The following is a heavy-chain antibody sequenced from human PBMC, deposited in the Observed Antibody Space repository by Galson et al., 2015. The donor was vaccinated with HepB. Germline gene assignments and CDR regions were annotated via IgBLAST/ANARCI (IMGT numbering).Heavy chain of an antibody. D-gene: IGHD6-19*01. V-gene: IGHV5-10-1*01. CDR2: IDPSDSYT. Sequence: QSGAEVKKPGESLRISCKGSGYSFTSYWISWVRQMPGKGLEWMGRIDPSDSYTNYSPSFQGHVTISADKSISTAYLQWSSLKASDTAMYYCARQGRSSGWPRLGSVGDNWFDPWGQGTLVTVSS. CDR1: GYSFTSYW. CDR3: ARQGRSSGWPRLGSVGDNWFDP. J-gene: IGHJ5*02.